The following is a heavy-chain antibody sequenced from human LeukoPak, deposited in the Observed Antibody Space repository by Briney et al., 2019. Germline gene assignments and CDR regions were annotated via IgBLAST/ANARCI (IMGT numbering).Heavy chain of an antibody. V-gene: IGHV3-48*01. CDR3: ARGCSETTCYRGGFDY. J-gene: IGHJ4*02. D-gene: IGHD2-2*01. Sequence: GSLRLSCAASGFTFSSYSMNWVRQAPGKGLEWVSYISSSSSTIYYADSVKGRFTISRDNAKNSLYLQMNSLRAEDTAVYYCARGCSETTCYRGGFDYWGQGALVTVSS. CDR1: GFTFSSYS. CDR2: ISSSSSTI.